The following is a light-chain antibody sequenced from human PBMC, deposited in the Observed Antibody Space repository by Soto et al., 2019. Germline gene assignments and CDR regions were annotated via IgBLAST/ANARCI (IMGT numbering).Light chain of an antibody. J-gene: IGKJ2*01. V-gene: IGKV3-11*01. CDR2: DAS. Sequence: EIVLTQSPATLSLSPGERATLSCRASQSVSSYLAWYQQKPGQAPRLLIYDASNRATGIPARFSGSGSGTDFTLTVSSIEPEDFAVYYCQQRSNWPPYTFGQGTKLEIK. CDR3: QQRSNWPPYT. CDR1: QSVSSY.